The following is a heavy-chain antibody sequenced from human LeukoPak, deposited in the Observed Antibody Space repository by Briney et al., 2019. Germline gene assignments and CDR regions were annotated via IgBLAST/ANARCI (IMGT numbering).Heavy chain of an antibody. J-gene: IGHJ4*02. D-gene: IGHD3-22*01. CDR2: IRYDGSNK. CDR3: AKDHSESSWYSGYYDSSGYYPLDY. Sequence: GGSLRLSCTGSGFTLSSNWMHWVRQAPGKGLEWAAFIRYDGSNKYYADSVKGRFTISRDNSKNTLYLQMNSLRAEDTAVYYCAKDHSESSWYSGYYDSSGYYPLDYWGQGTLVTVSS. V-gene: IGHV3-30*02. CDR1: GFTLSSNW.